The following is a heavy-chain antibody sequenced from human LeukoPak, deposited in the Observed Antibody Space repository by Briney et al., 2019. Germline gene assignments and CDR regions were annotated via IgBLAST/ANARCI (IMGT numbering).Heavy chain of an antibody. D-gene: IGHD3-10*02. CDR2: ISSSGSTI. CDR1: GFTFSSYE. Sequence: GSLXXXCAASGFTFSSYEMNWVRQAPGKGLEWVSYISSSGSTIYYADSVKGRFTISRDNAKNSLYMQMNSLRAEETAVYYCAELGITXXGGVWGKGXTVTISS. J-gene: IGHJ6*04. CDR3: AELGITXXGGV. V-gene: IGHV3-48*03.